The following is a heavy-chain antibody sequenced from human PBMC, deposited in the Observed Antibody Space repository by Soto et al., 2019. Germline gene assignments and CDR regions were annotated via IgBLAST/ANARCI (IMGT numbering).Heavy chain of an antibody. J-gene: IGHJ4*02. D-gene: IGHD1-1*01. CDR2: IYYSVST. Sequence: QVQLQESGPGLVKPSETLSLTCTDSGGSISSYYWSWIRHPPGKGLQWIGYIYYSVSTNYNPSLKCRVTISVYTSKHHFSLILISMTAADTAVYDCARRYGSIFGYWGQGTLVTVSS. CDR3: ARRYGSIFGY. V-gene: IGHV4-59*08. CDR1: GGSISSYY.